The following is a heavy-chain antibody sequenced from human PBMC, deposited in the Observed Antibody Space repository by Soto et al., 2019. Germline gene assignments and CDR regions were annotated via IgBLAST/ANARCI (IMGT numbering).Heavy chain of an antibody. CDR1: GGTFSSYT. J-gene: IGHJ4*02. CDR2: IIPILGIA. Sequence: QVQLVQSGAEVKKPGSSVKVSCKASGGTFSSYTISWLRQASGQGRAWMGRIIPILGIANYAQKFQGRVTITAAKSTSTAYMELSSLRSEDTAVYYCARVPVDYEAYWGQGTLVTVSS. V-gene: IGHV1-69*02. D-gene: IGHD4-17*01. CDR3: ARVPVDYEAY.